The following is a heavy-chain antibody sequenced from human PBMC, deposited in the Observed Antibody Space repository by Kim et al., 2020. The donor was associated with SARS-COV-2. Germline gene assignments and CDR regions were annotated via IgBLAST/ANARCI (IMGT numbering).Heavy chain of an antibody. CDR3: ARDAYGYSYGMDV. J-gene: IGHJ6*02. Sequence: YNPSLKSRVTISVDKSKNQFSLKLSSVTAADTAVYYCARDAYGYSYGMDVWGQGTTVTVSS. V-gene: IGHV4-4*02. D-gene: IGHD5-18*01.